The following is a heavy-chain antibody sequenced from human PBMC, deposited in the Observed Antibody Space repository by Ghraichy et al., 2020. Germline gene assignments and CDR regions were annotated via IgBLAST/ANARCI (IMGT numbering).Heavy chain of an antibody. J-gene: IGHJ6*02. V-gene: IGHV3-48*02. Sequence: GSLNISCAVSGFNFSTYSMNWVRQAPGKGLEWVSCISSSSSSIYYADSVKGRFTISRDNAKNSLYLQMNSLRDEDTAVYYCARESDILTGSYYYGMDVWGQGTTVTVSS. CDR3: ARESDILTGSYYYGMDV. D-gene: IGHD3-9*01. CDR2: ISSSSSSI. CDR1: GFNFSTYS.